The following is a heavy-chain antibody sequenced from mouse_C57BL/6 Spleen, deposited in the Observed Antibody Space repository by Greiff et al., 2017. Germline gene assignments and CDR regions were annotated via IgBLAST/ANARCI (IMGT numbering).Heavy chain of an antibody. CDR1: GYTFTSSW. V-gene: IGHV1-61*01. CDR2: IYPSDSET. J-gene: IGHJ3*01. D-gene: IGHD3-2*02. Sequence: QVQLQQLGAELGRPGPSVKLFGKASGYTFTSSWMDWAKQRPGQGLEWIGNIYPSDSETHYNQKFKDKATLTVDKSSSTAYMQLSSLTSEDSAVYYCARFSSGWFAYWGPGTLVTVSA. CDR3: ARFSSGWFAY.